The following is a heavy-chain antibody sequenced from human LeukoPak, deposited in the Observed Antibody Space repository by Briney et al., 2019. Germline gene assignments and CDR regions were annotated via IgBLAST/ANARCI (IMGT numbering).Heavy chain of an antibody. CDR2: IYHSGST. CDR3: AQTYDYGDY. V-gene: IGHV4-30-2*01. Sequence: PSETLSLTCAVSGGSISSGGYSWSWIRQPPGKGLEWIGYIYHSGSTYYNPSLKSRVTISVDRSKNQFSLKLSSVTAADTAVYYCAQTYDYGDYWGQGTLVTVSS. D-gene: IGHD2-2*01. CDR1: GGSISSGGYS. J-gene: IGHJ4*02.